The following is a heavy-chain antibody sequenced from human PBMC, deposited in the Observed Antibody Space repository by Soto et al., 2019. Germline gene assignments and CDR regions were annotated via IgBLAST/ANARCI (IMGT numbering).Heavy chain of an antibody. V-gene: IGHV1-18*01. D-gene: IGHD4-4*01. CDR2: ISAYNGNT. Sequence: QVQLVQSGAEVKKPGASVKVSCKSSGYIFSDYGITWVRQAPGQGLEWMGWISAYNGNTDYAQKFPDRLPLATDTSTSTAYMEPKSLRSGDTALYYCARPVTSPDHLDNWGQGTMVTVSS. J-gene: IGHJ3*02. CDR1: GYIFSDYG. CDR3: ARPVTSPDHLDN.